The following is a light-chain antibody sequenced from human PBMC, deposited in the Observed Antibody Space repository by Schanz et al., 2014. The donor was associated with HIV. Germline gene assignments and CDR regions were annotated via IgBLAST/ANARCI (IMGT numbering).Light chain of an antibody. J-gene: IGLJ2*01. CDR3: QSYDSSNHVV. Sequence: NFMLTQPHSVSESPGKTVTISCTGSSGSIASNYVQWYHHPPGRAPTTVIYEDNQRPSGVPDRFSGSIDSSSNSASLTISGLKTEDEADYYCQSYDSSNHVVFGGGTKLTVL. V-gene: IGLV6-57*02. CDR2: EDN. CDR1: SGSIASNY.